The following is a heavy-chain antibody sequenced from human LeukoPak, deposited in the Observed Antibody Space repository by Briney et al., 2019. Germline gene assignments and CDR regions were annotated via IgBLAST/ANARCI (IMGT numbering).Heavy chain of an antibody. D-gene: IGHD2-2*01. CDR2: VFYNGST. CDR3: ARDRYCSTTTCPPRWFDP. CDR1: GGSISDYF. Sequence: SETLSLTCTVSGGSISDYFWSWIRQPPGKGLEWVGYVFYNGSTNYNPSLKSRVTISVDTSKSQFSLKLSSVTAADTAVYYCARDRYCSTTTCPPRWFDPWGQGTLVTVSS. V-gene: IGHV4-59*01. J-gene: IGHJ5*02.